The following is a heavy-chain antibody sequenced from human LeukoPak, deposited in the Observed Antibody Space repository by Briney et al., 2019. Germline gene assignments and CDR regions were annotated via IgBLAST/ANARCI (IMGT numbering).Heavy chain of an antibody. CDR2: ISSSSSYT. V-gene: IGHV3-11*05. Sequence: PGGSLRLSCAASGFTFSDYYMSWIRQAPGKGLEWVSYISSSSSYTNYADSVKGRFTISRDNAKNSLYLQMNSLRAEDTAVYYCARDRDYGGNSGAWDIWGQGSMVTVSS. J-gene: IGHJ3*02. D-gene: IGHD4-23*01. CDR3: ARDRDYGGNSGAWDI. CDR1: GFTFSDYY.